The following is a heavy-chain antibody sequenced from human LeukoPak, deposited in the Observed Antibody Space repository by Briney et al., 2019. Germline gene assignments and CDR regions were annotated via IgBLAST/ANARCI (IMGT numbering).Heavy chain of an antibody. CDR1: GGSISSGDYF. CDR3: AREAGYSGYDL. V-gene: IGHV4-30-4*08. J-gene: IGHJ4*02. Sequence: PSETLSLTCTVSGGSISSGDYFWSWIRQPPGKGLEWIGFIYDSGSTNYNPTLKSRVTISVDTSTNRFSLKVTSMTAADTAVYYCAREAGYSGYDLWGQGTLVTVSS. CDR2: IYDSGST. D-gene: IGHD5-12*01.